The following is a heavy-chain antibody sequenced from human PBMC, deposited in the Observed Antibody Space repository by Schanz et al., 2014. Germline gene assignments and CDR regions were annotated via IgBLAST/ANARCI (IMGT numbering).Heavy chain of an antibody. CDR2: TSNDGSFT. CDR3: ARGESPASGNWFDP. V-gene: IGHV3-74*01. J-gene: IGHJ5*02. D-gene: IGHD6-13*01. CDR1: GFTFSDSW. Sequence: VQLVESGGGLVQPGGSLRLSCAASGFTFSDSWMHWVRQAPGKGLVWVSRTSNDGSFTTFADSVKGRFTISRDNAKNTLYLQMNSLRDEDTAVYYCARGESPASGNWFDPWGQGTLVTVSS.